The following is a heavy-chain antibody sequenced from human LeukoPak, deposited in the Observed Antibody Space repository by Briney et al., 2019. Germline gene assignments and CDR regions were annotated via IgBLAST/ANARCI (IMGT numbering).Heavy chain of an antibody. D-gene: IGHD3-10*01. CDR1: GYSFTNSW. CDR3: ARLFGGSRGYFDY. V-gene: IGHV5-51*01. CDR2: VFPGDSDT. J-gene: IGHJ4*02. Sequence: GESLKISCKGSGYSFTNSWIAWVRQMPGRGLEWMGIVFPGDSDTRYSPSFQGQVTISADKSISTAYLQWSSLKASDTAMYYCARLFGGSRGYFDYWGQGTLVTVSS.